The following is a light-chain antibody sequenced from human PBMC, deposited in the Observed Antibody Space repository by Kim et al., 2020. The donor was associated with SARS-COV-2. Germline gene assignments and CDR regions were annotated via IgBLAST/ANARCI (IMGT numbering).Light chain of an antibody. V-gene: IGKV3D-7*01. CDR3: QQDYNLIT. CDR2: DAS. Sequence: PPGESITLSCTASQSVSRSYLTWYQQNPGQAPRLFTCDASTSATGIPVRFSVSWSGTHFTITISSLKPEDFAVHYCQQDYNLITFGQGTRLEIK. J-gene: IGKJ5*01. CDR1: QSVSRSY.